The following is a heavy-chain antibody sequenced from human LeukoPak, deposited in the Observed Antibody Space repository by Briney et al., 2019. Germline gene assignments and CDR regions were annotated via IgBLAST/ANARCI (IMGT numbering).Heavy chain of an antibody. V-gene: IGHV3-64D*06. CDR2: ISSNGGST. D-gene: IGHD2-2*01. CDR3: VKDRAEVVGLGYFDY. J-gene: IGHJ4*02. CDR1: GFTFSSYA. Sequence: GGSLRLSRSASGFTFSSYAMRWVRQAPGKGLEYVSAISSNGGSTYYADSVKGRFTISRDNSKNTLYLQMSSLRAEDTAVYYCVKDRAEVVGLGYFDYWGQGTLVTVSS.